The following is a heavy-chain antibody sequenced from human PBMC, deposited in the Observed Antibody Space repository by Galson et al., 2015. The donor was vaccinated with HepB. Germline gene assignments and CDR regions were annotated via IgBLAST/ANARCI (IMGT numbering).Heavy chain of an antibody. J-gene: IGHJ2*01. CDR3: ARVVWWDDYGDYVRYFDL. CDR1: GFTFDDYG. Sequence: SLRLSCAASGFTFDDYGMSWVRQAPGKGLEWVSGINWNGGSTGYADSVKGRFTISRDNAKNSLYLQMNSLRAEDTALYHCARVVWWDDYGDYVRYFDLWGRGTLVTVSS. V-gene: IGHV3-20*01. D-gene: IGHD4-17*01. CDR2: INWNGGST.